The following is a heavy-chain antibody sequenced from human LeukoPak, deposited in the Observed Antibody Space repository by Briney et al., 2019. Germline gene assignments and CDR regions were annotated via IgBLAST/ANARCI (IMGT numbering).Heavy chain of an antibody. Sequence: GGSLRLSCVVSGFSFSDSYMTWLRQTPGKGLESLAYISPSSHDIYYADSVKGRFTISRDNSKKTLYLQMNSLRAEDMAVYYCAKDDSGWHPLGFDYWGQGTLVTVSS. V-gene: IGHV3-11*05. CDR1: GFSFSDSY. CDR2: ISPSSHDI. J-gene: IGHJ4*02. CDR3: AKDDSGWHPLGFDY. D-gene: IGHD6-19*01.